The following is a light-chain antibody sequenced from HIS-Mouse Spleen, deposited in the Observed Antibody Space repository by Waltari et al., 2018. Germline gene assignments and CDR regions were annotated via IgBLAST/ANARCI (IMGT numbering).Light chain of an antibody. J-gene: IGLJ2*01. CDR2: QDS. V-gene: IGLV3-1*01. Sequence: SYELTQPPSVSVSPGQTASITCSGDKLGDKYACWYQQKPGQSPVLVIYQDSKRPSGIPELFSGSNPGNTATLTISGTQAMDEADYYCQALYSSTGFGVGTKLTVL. CDR3: QALYSSTG. CDR1: KLGDKY.